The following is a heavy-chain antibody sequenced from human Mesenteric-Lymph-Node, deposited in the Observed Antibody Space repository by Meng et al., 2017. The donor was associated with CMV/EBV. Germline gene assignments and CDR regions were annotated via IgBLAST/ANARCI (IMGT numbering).Heavy chain of an antibody. D-gene: IGHD2-2*02. V-gene: IGHV3-23*01. CDR1: GFTFSSYA. Sequence: GESLKISCAASGFTFSSYAMSWVRQAPGKGLEWVSAISGGSTYYADSVKGRFTISRDNSKNTLCLQMNSLRSDDTAVYYCARDEADCSSTNSCYTGLYYYGMDVWGQGTTVTVSS. J-gene: IGHJ6*02. CDR2: ISGGST. CDR3: ARDEADCSSTNSCYTGLYYYGMDV.